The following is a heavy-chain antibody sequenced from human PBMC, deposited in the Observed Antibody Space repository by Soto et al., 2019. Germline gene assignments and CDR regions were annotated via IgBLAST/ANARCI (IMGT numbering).Heavy chain of an antibody. CDR2: IDASGGYT. Sequence: GGSLRLSCSVSGVIFRGFAMNWVRQAPGKGLEWVSLIDASGGYTYYADSVKGRFTISRDNSRNTLYLQMNSLRAEDTAVYYCAKAVLEWLLRGSYGMDVWGQGTTVTVSS. D-gene: IGHD3-3*01. CDR1: GVIFRGFA. J-gene: IGHJ6*02. CDR3: AKAVLEWLLRGSYGMDV. V-gene: IGHV3-23*01.